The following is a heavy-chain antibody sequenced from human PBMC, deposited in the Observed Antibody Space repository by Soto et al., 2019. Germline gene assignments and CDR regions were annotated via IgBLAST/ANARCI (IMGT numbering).Heavy chain of an antibody. CDR3: ARISGPYYSYGMDV. Sequence: QVTLKESGPVLVKPTETLTLTCTVSGFSLSNARMGVSWIRQPPGKALEWLAHIFSNDENSYSTSLKSRLTTSNDTSNSQVVLTMTNMDPVDTATYYCARISGPYYSYGMDVWGQGTTVTVSS. J-gene: IGHJ6*02. CDR1: GFSLSNARMG. CDR2: IFSNDEN. V-gene: IGHV2-26*01.